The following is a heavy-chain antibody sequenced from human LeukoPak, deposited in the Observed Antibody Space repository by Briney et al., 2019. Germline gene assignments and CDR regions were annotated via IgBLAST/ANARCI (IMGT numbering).Heavy chain of an antibody. Sequence: SSETLSLTCTVSGGSIGSYYWSWIRQPAGKGLEWIGRIYTSGSTNYNPSLKSRVTMSVDTSKNQFSLKLSSVTAADTAVYYCALEHRRGPFDYWGQGTLVTVSS. CDR2: IYTSGST. D-gene: IGHD1/OR15-1a*01. J-gene: IGHJ4*02. CDR1: GGSIGSYY. V-gene: IGHV4-4*07. CDR3: ALEHRRGPFDY.